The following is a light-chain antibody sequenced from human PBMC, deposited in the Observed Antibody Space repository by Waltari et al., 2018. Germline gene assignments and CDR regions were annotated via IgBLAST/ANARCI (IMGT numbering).Light chain of an antibody. CDR3: QQRSNWPRT. CDR1: QSVSSS. J-gene: IGKJ2*01. CDR2: DAS. V-gene: IGKV3-11*01. Sequence: IVLTQSPATLSLSPGERATLSCRASQSVSSSLAWYQQKPGQSPMLLIYDASNRATGIPARFSGSGSETDFTLTISSLEPEDFAVYYCQQRSNWPRTFGQGTKLEIK.